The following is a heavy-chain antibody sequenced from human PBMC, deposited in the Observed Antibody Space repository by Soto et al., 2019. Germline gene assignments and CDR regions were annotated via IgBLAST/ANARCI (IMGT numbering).Heavy chain of an antibody. Sequence: SVKVSCKASGGTFSSYAISWVRQAPGQGHEWMGGIIPIFGTANYAQKFQGRVTITADESTSTAYMELSSLRSEDTAVYYCAREPGYSSSWYFDYWGQGTLVTVSS. D-gene: IGHD6-13*01. CDR1: GGTFSSYA. V-gene: IGHV1-69*13. J-gene: IGHJ4*02. CDR2: IIPIFGTA. CDR3: AREPGYSSSWYFDY.